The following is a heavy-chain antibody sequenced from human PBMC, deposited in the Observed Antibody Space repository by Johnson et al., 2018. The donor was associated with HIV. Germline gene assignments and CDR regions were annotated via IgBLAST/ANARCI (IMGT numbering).Heavy chain of an antibody. Sequence: QVQLVESGGGAVQPGRYLRLSCAASGFTFSNYAIHWVRQPPGKGLEWVANINQDGSEKYYADSVRGRFTISRDNSKNTLYLQMNSMRAEDTAVYDCAKESYTGGLDIWGQGTMVTVSS. J-gene: IGHJ3*02. CDR1: GFTFSNYA. CDR2: INQDGSEK. V-gene: IGHV3-30*04. CDR3: AKESYTGGLDI. D-gene: IGHD4-23*01.